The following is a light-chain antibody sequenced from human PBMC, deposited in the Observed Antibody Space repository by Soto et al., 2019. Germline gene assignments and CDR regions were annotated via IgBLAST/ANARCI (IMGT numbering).Light chain of an antibody. CDR2: GVS. J-gene: IGKJ1*01. CDR1: QSVSSN. CDR3: QQYNRWPPWT. V-gene: IGKV3-15*01. Sequence: EIVMTQSPATLSVSPGERVTLSCRASQSVSSNSAWYQQKPGQAPSLLMYGVSTRATGIPARFSGSGSGTEFTLTISSLQSEDFAVYYCQQYNRWPPWTFGQGTKVEIK.